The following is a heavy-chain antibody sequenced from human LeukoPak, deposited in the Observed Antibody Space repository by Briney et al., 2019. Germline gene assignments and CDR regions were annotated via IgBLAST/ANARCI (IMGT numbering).Heavy chain of an antibody. CDR1: GFTFSSYE. CDR2: SSSSGTSI. V-gene: IGHV3-48*03. D-gene: IGHD1-20*01. Sequence: PGGSLSLSCAASGFTFSSYEMNWVRQAPGKGLEWISYSSSSGTSIYYADSVKGRFTVSRDHTKNSLYLQMTSLRAEAAAVYYSTKDWPITGSSYYYMYGWNKGTTVTVSS. J-gene: IGHJ6*03. CDR3: TKDWPITGSSYYYMYG.